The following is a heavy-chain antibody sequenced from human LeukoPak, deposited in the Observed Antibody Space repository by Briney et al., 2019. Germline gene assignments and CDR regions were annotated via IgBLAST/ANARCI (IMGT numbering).Heavy chain of an antibody. V-gene: IGHV5-51*01. CDR1: GYSFTSYW. Sequence: GEPLKISCKGSGYSFTSYWIGWARPMPGKGLEWMGIIYPGDSDTRYSPPFQGQVTISADKPISTTYLQWSSLKASDTAMYYWARHHSSSFGEVVDYWGQGTLVTVSS. D-gene: IGHD6-13*01. CDR3: ARHHSSSFGEVVDY. J-gene: IGHJ4*02. CDR2: IYPGDSDT.